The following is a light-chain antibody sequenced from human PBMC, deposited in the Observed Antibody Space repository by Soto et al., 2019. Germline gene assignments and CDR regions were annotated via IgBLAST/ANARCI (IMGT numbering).Light chain of an antibody. V-gene: IGKV3-15*01. CDR1: QSVTSTY. CDR3: LQYKDWPST. J-gene: IGKJ5*01. Sequence: EILMTQSPATLSVSPGERATLSFRSSQSVTSTYLAWYQQKPGQAPRLLIYDASTRATGIPARFSGSGSGAEFTLTISSLQSEDFAVYFCLQYKDWPSTFGQGTRLEIK. CDR2: DAS.